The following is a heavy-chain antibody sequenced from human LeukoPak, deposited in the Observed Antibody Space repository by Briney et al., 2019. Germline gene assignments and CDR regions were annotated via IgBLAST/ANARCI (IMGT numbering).Heavy chain of an antibody. CDR1: GSPFIEYS. J-gene: IGHJ4*02. D-gene: IGHD5-24*01. V-gene: IGHV3-33*08. Sequence: GGSLRLSCTASGSPFIEYSMNWVRQVPGKGLEWVAVIWYDGSNKYYADSVKGRFTISRDNSKNTLYLQMNSLRAEDTAVYYCARGQSRDGYNAQFDYWGQGTLVTVSS. CDR2: IWYDGSNK. CDR3: ARGQSRDGYNAQFDY.